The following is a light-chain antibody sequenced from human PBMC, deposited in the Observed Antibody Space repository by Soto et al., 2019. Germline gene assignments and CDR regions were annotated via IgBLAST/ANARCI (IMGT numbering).Light chain of an antibody. V-gene: IGKV1-39*01. Sequence: DIQMTQSPSSLSASVGDRVTITCRASQSISSYLNWYQQKPGKAPKLLIYAASSLQSGVPSRFSGSGSGTDFTHTISSLQPEDFATYYCQQSYSTPPEWTFGQGTQVEIK. CDR1: QSISSY. CDR3: QQSYSTPPEWT. CDR2: AAS. J-gene: IGKJ1*01.